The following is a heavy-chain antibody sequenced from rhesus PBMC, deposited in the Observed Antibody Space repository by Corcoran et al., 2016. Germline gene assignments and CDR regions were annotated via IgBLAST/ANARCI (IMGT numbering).Heavy chain of an antibody. CDR3: ARSLAAAGTTFFDY. CDR1: GFSLSTSGMG. J-gene: IGHJ4*01. D-gene: IGHD6-25*01. V-gene: IGHV2-1*01. CDR2: IYWDVDK. Sequence: QVTLQESGPALVKPTQTLTLTCTFSGFSLSTSGMGVGWIRQPSRNTLEWLAHIYWDVDKRYSTSLKSRLTISKDTSKNQVVLTMTNMDPVDTATYYCARSLAAAGTTFFDYWGQGVLVTVSS.